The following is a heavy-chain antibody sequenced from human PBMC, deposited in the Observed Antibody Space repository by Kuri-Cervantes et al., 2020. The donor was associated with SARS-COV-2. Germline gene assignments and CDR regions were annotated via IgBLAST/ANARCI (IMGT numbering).Heavy chain of an antibody. V-gene: IGHV4-39*01. D-gene: IGHD6-13*01. CDR1: GGSISSQSYY. Sequence: GSLRLSCTVSGGSISSQSYYWGWIRQPPGKGLEWIGSVYYSGSTYYNPSLKSRVTISLDTFKNQLSLKLSSVTAADTAVYYCAGALISSSWAYYMDVWGKGTTVTVSS. J-gene: IGHJ6*03. CDR3: AGALISSSWAYYMDV. CDR2: VYYSGST.